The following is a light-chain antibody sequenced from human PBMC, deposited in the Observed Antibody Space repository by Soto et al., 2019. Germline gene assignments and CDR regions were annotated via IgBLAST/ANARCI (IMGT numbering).Light chain of an antibody. CDR1: QSVSSN. CDR2: QTS. V-gene: IGKV3-15*01. Sequence: EIVMTQSPVTLSVSPGERATLSCRASQSVSSNVAWYQQKPGQAPRLLIYQTSARATGIPGRFSGSGSGTDFTLTISNLQSEDLALYYCQHYSGWPPVFGQGTKLDIK. CDR3: QHYSGWPPV. J-gene: IGKJ2*01.